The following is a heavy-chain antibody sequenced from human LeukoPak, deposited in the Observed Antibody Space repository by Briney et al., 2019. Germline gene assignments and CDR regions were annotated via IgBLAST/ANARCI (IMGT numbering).Heavy chain of an antibody. V-gene: IGHV4-59*01. CDR3: ARAVVVAATVKWFDP. CDR2: IYYSGST. CDR1: GGSISGYY. J-gene: IGHJ5*02. D-gene: IGHD2-15*01. Sequence: PSETLSLTCTVSGGSISGYYWSWIRQSPGKGLEWIGYIYYSGSTNYNPSLKSRVTMSVDTSTNHFSLKVSSVTAADTAVYYCARAVVVAATVKWFDPWGQGTLVTVSS.